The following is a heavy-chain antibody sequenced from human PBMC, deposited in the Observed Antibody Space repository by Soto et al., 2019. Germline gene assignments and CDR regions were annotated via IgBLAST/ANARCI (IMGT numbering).Heavy chain of an antibody. CDR2: IWYDGSNK. J-gene: IGHJ4*02. D-gene: IGHD3-22*01. CDR3: ARGPIVVELYYFDY. CDR1: GFTFSSYG. Sequence: PGGSLRLSCAASGFTFSSYGMHWVRQAPGKGLEWVAVIWYDGSNKYYADSVKGRFTISRDNSKNTLYLQMNSLRAEDTAVYYCARGPIVVELYYFDYWGQGTLVTVSS. V-gene: IGHV3-33*01.